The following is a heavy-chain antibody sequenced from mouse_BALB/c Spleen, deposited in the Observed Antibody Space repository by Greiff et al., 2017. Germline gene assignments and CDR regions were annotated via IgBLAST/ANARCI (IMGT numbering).Heavy chain of an antibody. V-gene: IGHV1-69*02. CDR2: IYPSDSYT. Sequence: QVQLQQPGAELVRPGASVKLSCKASGYTFTSYWINWVKQRPGQGLEWIGNIYPSDSYTNYNQKFKDKATLTVDKSSSTAYMQLSSPTSEDSAVYYCTLIYDGYMDYWGQGTSVTVSS. J-gene: IGHJ4*01. CDR3: TLIYDGYMDY. D-gene: IGHD2-3*01. CDR1: GYTFTSYW.